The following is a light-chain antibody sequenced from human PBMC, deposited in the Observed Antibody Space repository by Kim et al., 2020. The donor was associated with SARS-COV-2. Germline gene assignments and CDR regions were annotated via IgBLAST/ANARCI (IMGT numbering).Light chain of an antibody. J-gene: IGLJ3*02. CDR1: SGHSSYA. CDR2: LNSDGSH. CDR3: QTWDTGIGV. V-gene: IGLV4-69*01. Sequence: QPVLIQSPSASASLGASVKLTCTLSSGHSSYAIAWHHQQPEKGPRYLMKLNSDGSHRKGDGIPDRFSGSSSGAERYLTISSLQSEDEADYYCQTWDTGIGVFGGGTQLTVL.